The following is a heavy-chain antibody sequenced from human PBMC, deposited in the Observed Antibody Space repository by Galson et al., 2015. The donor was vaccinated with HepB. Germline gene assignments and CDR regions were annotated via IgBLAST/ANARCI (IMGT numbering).Heavy chain of an antibody. J-gene: IGHJ5*02. V-gene: IGHV4-30-4*07. CDR3: TRDLRAGYGDYSHWFDP. CDR2: IYYTGST. D-gene: IGHD4-17*01. Sequence: TLSLTCAVSGDSISSGGYSWSWVRQPPGKRLEWIGYIYYTGSTYYKPSLESRVTISADTSKNQFSLKLKSVTAADTAVYYCTRDLRAGYGDYSHWFDPWGQGTLVTVSS. CDR1: GDSISSGGYS.